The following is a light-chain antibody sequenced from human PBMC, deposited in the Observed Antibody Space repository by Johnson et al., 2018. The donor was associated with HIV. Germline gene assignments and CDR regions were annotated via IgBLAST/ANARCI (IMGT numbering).Light chain of an antibody. J-gene: IGLJ1*01. V-gene: IGLV1-51*01. CDR2: DNN. Sequence: QSVLTQPPSVSAAPGQKVTISCSGSSSNIGNNYVSWYQQLPGTAPKLLIYDNNKRPSGIPDGISGSKSGTSATLGITGLQTGDEADYYCGTWDNSLSAFYVFGTGTKVTVV. CDR1: SSNIGNNY. CDR3: GTWDNSLSAFYV.